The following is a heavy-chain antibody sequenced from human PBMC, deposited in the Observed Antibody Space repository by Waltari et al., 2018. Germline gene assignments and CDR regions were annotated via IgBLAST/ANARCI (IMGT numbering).Heavy chain of an antibody. J-gene: IGHJ6*02. CDR3: ARSEGVYYNYYGMDV. CDR1: GGSFSGYY. Sequence: QVQLQQWGPGLLKPSETLSLTCAVYGGSFSGYYWTWIRQAPGKGLEWIGEINHSGRNNYNPSLKSRVTISVDTSNNQFSLNLTSVTAADTAIYYCARSEGVYYNYYGMDVWGQGTTVSVSS. CDR2: INHSGRN. D-gene: IGHD3-10*01. V-gene: IGHV4-34*01.